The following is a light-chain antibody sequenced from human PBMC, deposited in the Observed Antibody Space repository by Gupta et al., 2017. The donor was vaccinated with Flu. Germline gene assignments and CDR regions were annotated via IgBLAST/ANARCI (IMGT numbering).Light chain of an antibody. J-gene: IGLJ3*02. Sequence: GGNNIGSETVHWYQQKPGQAPVLVLYDDDFRPSGIPERFSGSNSGNTATLTIRRVEDGDEADYYCQVWDTASDHWLFGAGTTLTVV. V-gene: IGLV3-21*01. CDR3: QVWDTASDHWL. CDR1: NIGSET. CDR2: DDD.